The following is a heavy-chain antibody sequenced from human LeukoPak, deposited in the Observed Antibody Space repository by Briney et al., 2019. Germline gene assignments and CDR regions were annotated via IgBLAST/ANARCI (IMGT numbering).Heavy chain of an antibody. V-gene: IGHV3-15*01. D-gene: IGHD3-16*01. CDR3: CEDLPFTGGGVLFY. CDR1: GFNFNNAW. Sequence: GGSLRLSCAASGFNFNNAWMTWVRQVPGKGLEWVGHIRSRPSGGTADYGAPVKDRFTISRDDSKNTVYLQMSSLRTEDTAVYYCCEDLPFTGGGVLFYWGHGTLVTVPS. J-gene: IGHJ4*01. CDR2: IRSRPSGGTA.